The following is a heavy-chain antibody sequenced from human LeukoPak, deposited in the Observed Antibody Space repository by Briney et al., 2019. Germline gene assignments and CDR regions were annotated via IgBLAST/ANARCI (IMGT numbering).Heavy chain of an antibody. Sequence: PGGSLRLSCAASGFTFSDYYMSWIRQAPGKGLEWVSYISNSGSTIYYADSVKGRFTISRDNAKNSLYLQMNSLRAEDTAVYYCARDLWHNWNYGTDYWGQGTLVTVPS. V-gene: IGHV3-11*01. CDR2: ISNSGSTI. D-gene: IGHD1-7*01. J-gene: IGHJ4*02. CDR1: GFTFSDYY. CDR3: ARDLWHNWNYGTDY.